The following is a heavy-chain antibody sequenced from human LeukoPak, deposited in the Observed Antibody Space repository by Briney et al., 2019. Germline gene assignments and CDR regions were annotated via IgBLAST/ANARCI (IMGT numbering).Heavy chain of an antibody. Sequence: SVKVSCKTSGYTFTGYYMHWVRQAPGQGLEWMGGIIPIFGTANYAQKFQGRVTITADKSTSTAYMELSSLRSEDTAVYYCARSPYCSGGSCYYFDYWGQGTLVTVSS. CDR1: GYTFTGYY. D-gene: IGHD2-15*01. CDR2: IIPIFGTA. V-gene: IGHV1-69*06. J-gene: IGHJ4*02. CDR3: ARSPYCSGGSCYYFDY.